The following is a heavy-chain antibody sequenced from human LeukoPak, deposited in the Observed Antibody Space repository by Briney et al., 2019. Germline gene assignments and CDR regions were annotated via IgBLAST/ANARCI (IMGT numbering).Heavy chain of an antibody. CDR1: GGSISSSSYY. Sequence: SETLSLTCTVSGGSISSSSYYWGWIRQPPGKGLEWIGSIYYSGSTYYNPSLKSRVTISVDTSKNQFSLKLSSVTAADTAVYYCARGVQAAKASWFDPWGQGTLVTVSS. D-gene: IGHD2-2*01. CDR2: IYYSGST. CDR3: ARGVQAAKASWFDP. J-gene: IGHJ5*02. V-gene: IGHV4-39*07.